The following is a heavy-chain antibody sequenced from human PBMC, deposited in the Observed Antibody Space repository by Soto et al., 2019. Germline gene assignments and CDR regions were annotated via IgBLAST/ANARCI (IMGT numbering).Heavy chain of an antibody. CDR3: GKERRGSGWSVCNF. CDR2: ISFDGTKK. Sequence: GGSLRLSCAASGFTFNIYALHWVRQAPGKGLEWVAVISFDGTKKYYSDSVKGRFTISRGNAKSTLYLQMNSLRVDDTAVYYCGKERRGSGWSVCNFWGQGSLVTVSS. J-gene: IGHJ4*02. V-gene: IGHV3-30-3*01. CDR1: GFTFNIYA. D-gene: IGHD6-19*01.